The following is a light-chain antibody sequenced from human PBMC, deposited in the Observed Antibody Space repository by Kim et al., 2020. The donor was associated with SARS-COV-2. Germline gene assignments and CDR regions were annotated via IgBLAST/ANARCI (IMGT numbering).Light chain of an antibody. V-gene: IGLV4-69*01. CDR2: LNNDGSH. CDR3: QTWDTGIRV. CDR1: SGHSSYA. J-gene: IGLJ3*02. Sequence: ASVRLTCTLSSGHSSYASAGHQQQPEKGPRYLMKLNNDGSHNKGDGIPDRFSGSSSGAERYLTISSLQSEDEADYYCQTWDTGIRVFGGGTKLTVL.